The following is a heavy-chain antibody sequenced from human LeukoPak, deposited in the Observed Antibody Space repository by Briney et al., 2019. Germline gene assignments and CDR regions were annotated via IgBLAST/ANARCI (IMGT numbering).Heavy chain of an antibody. CDR3: ARNRNDDFWSGYSDY. J-gene: IGHJ4*02. Sequence: PSETLSLTCTVSGGSISSGDYYWSWIRQPPGKGLEWIGYIYYSGSTYYNPSLKSRVTISVDTSKNQFSLKLTSVTAADTAVYYCARNRNDDFWSGYSDYWGQGTLVTVSP. CDR2: IYYSGST. CDR1: GGSISSGDYY. V-gene: IGHV4-30-4*08. D-gene: IGHD3-3*01.